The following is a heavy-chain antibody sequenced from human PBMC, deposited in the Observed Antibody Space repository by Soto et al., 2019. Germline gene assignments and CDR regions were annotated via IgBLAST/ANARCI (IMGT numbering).Heavy chain of an antibody. Sequence: QVQLVESGGGVVQPGRSLRLSCAASGFTFSSYAMHWVRQAPGKGLEWVAVISYDGSNKYYADSVKGRFTISRDNSKNTLYLQMNSLGAEDTAVYYCARDLRYCSGGSCLAFDYWGQGTLVTVSS. CDR3: ARDLRYCSGGSCLAFDY. D-gene: IGHD2-15*01. V-gene: IGHV3-30-3*01. J-gene: IGHJ4*02. CDR2: ISYDGSNK. CDR1: GFTFSSYA.